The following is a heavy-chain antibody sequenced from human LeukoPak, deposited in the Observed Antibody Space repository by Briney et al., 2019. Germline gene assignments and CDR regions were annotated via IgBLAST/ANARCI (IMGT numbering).Heavy chain of an antibody. CDR3: AKDFSVYYYDSRVLDY. D-gene: IGHD3-22*01. Sequence: GGSLRLSCAGSGFTFSSYGMHWVRQAPGKGLEWVAFIRYDGSNKYYADSVKGRFTISRDNSKNTLYLQMNSLRAEDTAVYYCAKDFSVYYYDSRVLDYWGQGTLVTVSS. V-gene: IGHV3-30*02. CDR2: IRYDGSNK. CDR1: GFTFSSYG. J-gene: IGHJ4*02.